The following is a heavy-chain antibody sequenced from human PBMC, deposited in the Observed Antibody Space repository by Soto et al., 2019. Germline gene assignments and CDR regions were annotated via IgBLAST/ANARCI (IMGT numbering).Heavy chain of an antibody. J-gene: IGHJ4*02. V-gene: IGHV4-30-2*01. CDR1: GGSISSGGYS. CDR2: IYHSGST. CDR3: ARAGYSSGWYFDY. D-gene: IGHD6-19*01. Sequence: PSETLSLTCAVSGGSISSGGYSWSWIRQPPGKGLEWIGYIYHSGSTYYNPSLKSRVTISVDRSKNQFSLKLSSVTAADTAVYYCARAGYSSGWYFDYWGQGTLVTVSS.